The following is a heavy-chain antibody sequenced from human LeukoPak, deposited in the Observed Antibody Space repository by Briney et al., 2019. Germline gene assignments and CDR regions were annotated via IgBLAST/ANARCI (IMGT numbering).Heavy chain of an antibody. CDR2: ISDSSVYI. Sequence: PGGSLRLSCAGSGFTFSSYIMNWVRHAPGKGLEWVSSISDSSVYINYADSVKGRFTISRDNAKYSLYLQMTSLRAEDTAVYYCARSYYDSSGYPHSDLDYWGQGTLVTVSS. CDR1: GFTFSSYI. J-gene: IGHJ4*02. CDR3: ARSYYDSSGYPHSDLDY. D-gene: IGHD3-22*01. V-gene: IGHV3-21*01.